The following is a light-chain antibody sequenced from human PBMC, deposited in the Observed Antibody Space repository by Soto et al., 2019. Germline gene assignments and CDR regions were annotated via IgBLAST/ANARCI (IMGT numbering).Light chain of an antibody. CDR2: KAS. CDR1: QSISNW. V-gene: IGKV1-5*03. J-gene: IGKJ4*01. CDR3: QQYNSS. Sequence: DIQITQSPSTVSASVGDRVTITCRASQSISNWLAWYQQKPGKAPKLLIYKASNLESGVPSRFSGSGSGTEFTLTISSLQPDDFATYYCQQYNSSFGGGTKVDIK.